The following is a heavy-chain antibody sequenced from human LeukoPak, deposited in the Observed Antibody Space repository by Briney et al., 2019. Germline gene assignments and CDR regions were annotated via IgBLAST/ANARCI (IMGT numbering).Heavy chain of an antibody. J-gene: IGHJ4*02. D-gene: IGHD4-17*01. V-gene: IGHV4-59*01. CDR2: IYYSGST. CDR1: GGSISNNY. Sequence: SETLSLTCTVSGGSISNNYWSWIRQPPGKGLEWIGYIYYSGSTNYNPPLKSRVTISIDTPKNQFSLKLRSVTAADTAVYFCARDLNGASHFDYWGQGTLVTVSS. CDR3: ARDLNGASHFDY.